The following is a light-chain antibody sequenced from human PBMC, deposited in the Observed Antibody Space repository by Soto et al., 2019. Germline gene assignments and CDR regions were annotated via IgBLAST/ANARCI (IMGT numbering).Light chain of an antibody. CDR3: QQSSSYPYT. V-gene: IGKV1-16*02. CDR1: QDINKY. CDR2: GAS. Sequence: DIHMTQSPSSLSASVGDRVTITCRASQDINKYLAWFQQKPGKAPKSLIYGASTLQRGVPSKFSSSGSGTDFTLTINSLQPEDFATYYCQQSSSYPYTFGPGTKLEIK. J-gene: IGKJ2*01.